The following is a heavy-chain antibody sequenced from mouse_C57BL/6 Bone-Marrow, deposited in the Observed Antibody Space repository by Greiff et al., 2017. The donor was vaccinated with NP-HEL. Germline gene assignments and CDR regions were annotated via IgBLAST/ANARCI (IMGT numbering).Heavy chain of an antibody. CDR1: GFSFNTYA. CDR2: IRSKSNNYAT. V-gene: IGHV10-1*01. CDR3: VGSLYGSSPWFAY. D-gene: IGHD1-1*01. Sequence: EVMLVESGGGLVQPKGSLKLSCAASGFSFNTYAMNWVRQAPGKGLEWVARIRSKSNNYATYYADSVKDRFTISRDDSESMLYLQMNNLKTEDTAMYYCVGSLYGSSPWFAYWGQGTLVTVSA. J-gene: IGHJ3*01.